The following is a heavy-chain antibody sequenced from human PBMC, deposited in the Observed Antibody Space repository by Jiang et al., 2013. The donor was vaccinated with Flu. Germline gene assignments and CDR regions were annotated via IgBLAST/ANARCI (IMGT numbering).Heavy chain of an antibody. CDR2: IYWDDDK. CDR3: AHSLWHDSGSYSGMRFDY. Sequence: PTQTLTLTCTFSGFSLSTSGVGVGWIRQPPGKALEWLALIYWDDDKRYSPSLRSRLTITKDTSKNQVVLRMTNMDPVDTATYYCAHSLWHDSGSYSGMRFDYWGQGTPVTVSS. J-gene: IGHJ4*02. D-gene: IGHD3-22*01. CDR1: GFSLSTSGVG. V-gene: IGHV2-5*02.